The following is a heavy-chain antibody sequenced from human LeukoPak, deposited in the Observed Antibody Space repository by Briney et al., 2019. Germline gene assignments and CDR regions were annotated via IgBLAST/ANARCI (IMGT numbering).Heavy chain of an antibody. Sequence: ASVKVSCKASGYTFTGYYMHWVRQAPGQGLEWMGWINPNSGGTNYAQKFRGRVTMTRDTSISTAYMELSRLRSDDTAVYYCAREAVAGTTNFDYWGQGTLVTVSS. J-gene: IGHJ4*02. CDR2: INPNSGGT. CDR1: GYTFTGYY. V-gene: IGHV1-2*02. CDR3: AREAVAGTTNFDY. D-gene: IGHD6-19*01.